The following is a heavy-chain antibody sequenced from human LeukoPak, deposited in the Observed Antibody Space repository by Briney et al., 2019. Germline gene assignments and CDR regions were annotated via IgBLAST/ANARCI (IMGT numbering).Heavy chain of an antibody. D-gene: IGHD3-10*01. J-gene: IGHJ4*02. V-gene: IGHV1-2*02. CDR3: ARDGSGSGNRDLDY. Sequence: EASVKVSCKAYGYTFIGYYMHWVRQAPGQGLEWMGWINPNSGGTNYAQKFQGRVTMTRDTSISTVYMELSSLRSDDTAVYYCARDGSGSGNRDLDYWGQGTLVTVSS. CDR2: INPNSGGT. CDR1: GYTFIGYY.